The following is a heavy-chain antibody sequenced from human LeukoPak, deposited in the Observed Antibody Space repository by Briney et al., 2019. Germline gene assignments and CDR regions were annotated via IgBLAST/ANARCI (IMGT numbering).Heavy chain of an antibody. Sequence: PGGSLRLSCAASGFAFSTHGMHWVRQAPAKGLEWVAIIWDDGGNDFYADSVKGRFTISRDNSKNTLYLQMNSLRAEDTAAYYCARLRLGESSVNYGMDVWGQGTTVTVSS. CDR2: IWDDGGND. D-gene: IGHD3-16*02. CDR1: GFAFSTHG. V-gene: IGHV3-33*01. J-gene: IGHJ6*02. CDR3: ARLRLGESSVNYGMDV.